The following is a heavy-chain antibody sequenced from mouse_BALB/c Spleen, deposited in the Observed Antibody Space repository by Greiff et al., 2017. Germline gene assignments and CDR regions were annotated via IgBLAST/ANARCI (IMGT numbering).Heavy chain of an antibody. CDR2: ISSGSSTI. CDR1: GFTFSSFG. Sequence: EVKLMESGGGLVQPGGSRKLSCAASGFTFSSFGMHWVRQAPEKGLEWVAYISSGSSTIYYADTVKGRFTISRDNPKNTLFLQMTSLRSEDTAMYYCARGHYGNFDYWGQGTTLTVSS. CDR3: ARGHYGNFDY. V-gene: IGHV5-17*02. J-gene: IGHJ2*01. D-gene: IGHD1-1*01.